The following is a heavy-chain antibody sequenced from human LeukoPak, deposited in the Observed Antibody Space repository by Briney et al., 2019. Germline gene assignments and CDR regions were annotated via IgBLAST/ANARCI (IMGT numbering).Heavy chain of an antibody. J-gene: IGHJ4*02. CDR3: SRGAAAAPFDY. D-gene: IGHD6-13*01. CDR1: GGSFSGYY. CDR2: INHSGST. Sequence: SETLSLTCAVYGGSFSGYYWSWIRQPPGKGLEWIGEINHSGSTNYNPSLKSRVTISLDTSKNQFSLKLSSVTAADTAVYYCSRGAAAAPFDYWGQGTLVTVSS. V-gene: IGHV4-34*01.